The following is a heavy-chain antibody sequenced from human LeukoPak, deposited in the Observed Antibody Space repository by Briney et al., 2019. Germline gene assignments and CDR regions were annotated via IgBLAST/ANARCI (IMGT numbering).Heavy chain of an antibody. J-gene: IGHJ4*02. CDR1: GGSIIGSTSY. V-gene: IGHV4-39*01. Sequence: PSETLSLTCTVSGGSIIGSTSYWGWIRQPPGKGLDWIGIINYSGGTYYNPSLRSRVTISVDTSKNQFSLKLNSVTASDTAVYYCARGYDYWGQGTLVTVSS. CDR3: ARGYDY. CDR2: INYSGGT. D-gene: IGHD3-22*01.